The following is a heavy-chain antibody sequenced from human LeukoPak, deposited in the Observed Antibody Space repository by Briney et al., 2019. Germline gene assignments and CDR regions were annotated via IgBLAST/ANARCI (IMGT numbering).Heavy chain of an antibody. CDR2: ISSSSSTI. CDR3: ARDIKGVMPWNYYGMDV. CDR1: GLAVSRNY. D-gene: IGHD1-1*01. V-gene: IGHV3-48*01. Sequence: GGSLRLSCAASGLAVSRNYMTWVRQAPGKGLEWVSYISSSSSTIYYADSVKGRFTISRDNAKNSLYLQMNSLRAEDTAVYYCARDIKGVMPWNYYGMDVWGQGTTVTVSS. J-gene: IGHJ6*02.